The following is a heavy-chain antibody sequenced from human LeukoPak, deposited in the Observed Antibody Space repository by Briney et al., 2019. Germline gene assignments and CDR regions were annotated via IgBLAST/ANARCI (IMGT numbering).Heavy chain of an antibody. D-gene: IGHD5-24*01. CDR1: GFTFSSYD. V-gene: IGHV3-23*01. CDR3: VRGVEGMATIVAFDI. CDR2: ITGSGGST. Sequence: GGSLRLSCAASGFTFSSYDMSWVRQAPGKGLEWVSVITGSGGSTDYADSVKGRFTISRDNAKNTLHLQMNSLRAEDTAVYYCVRGVEGMATIVAFDIWGQGAMVTVS. J-gene: IGHJ3*02.